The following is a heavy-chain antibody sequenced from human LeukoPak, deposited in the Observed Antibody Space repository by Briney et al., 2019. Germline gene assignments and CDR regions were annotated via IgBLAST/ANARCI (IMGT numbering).Heavy chain of an antibody. D-gene: IGHD2-15*01. V-gene: IGHV4-39*01. Sequence: SETLSRTCTVSGGSISSSSYYWGWIRQPPGKGLEWIGSIYYSGSTYYNPSLKSRVTISVDTSKNQFSLKLSSVTAADTAVYYCARRVVVVVAAHFDYWGQGTLVTVSS. J-gene: IGHJ4*02. CDR3: ARRVVVVVAAHFDY. CDR1: GGSISSSSYY. CDR2: IYYSGST.